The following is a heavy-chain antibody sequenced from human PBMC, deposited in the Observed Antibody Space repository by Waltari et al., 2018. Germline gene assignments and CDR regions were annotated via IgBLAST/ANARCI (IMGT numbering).Heavy chain of an antibody. CDR2: MWYDGSNE. D-gene: IGHD2-15*01. CDR3: ARDAYGGGSFFDF. J-gene: IGHJ4*02. Sequence: QVQLVESGGGVVQPGRSLRLSCAASGFSFGIYGMHWVRQAPGKGLEWVAVMWYDGSNEYYADSVKGRFTISRDNSKNTLYLQMNSLRAEDTAVYFCARDAYGGGSFFDFWGQGILVTVSS. CDR1: GFSFGIYG. V-gene: IGHV3-33*01.